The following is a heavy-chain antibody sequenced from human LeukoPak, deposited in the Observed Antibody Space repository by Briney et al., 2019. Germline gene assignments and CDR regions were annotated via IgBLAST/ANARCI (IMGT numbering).Heavy chain of an antibody. Sequence: GASMKVSCKASGGTFSSYAISWVRQAPGQGLEWMGGIIPIFGTANYAQKFQGRVTMTRDTSISTAYMELSRLRSDDTAVYYCARPQYDYGDYGDAFDIWGQGTMVTVSS. CDR2: IIPIFGTA. D-gene: IGHD4-17*01. J-gene: IGHJ3*02. CDR1: GGTFSSYA. V-gene: IGHV1-69*05. CDR3: ARPQYDYGDYGDAFDI.